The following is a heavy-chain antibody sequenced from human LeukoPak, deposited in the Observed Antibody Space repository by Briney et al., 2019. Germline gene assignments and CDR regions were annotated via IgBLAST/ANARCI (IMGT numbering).Heavy chain of an antibody. Sequence: GASVKVSCKASGYTFTSYDVNWVRQATGQGLEWMGWMNPNSGNTGYAQKFQGRVTITRNTSISTAYMQLSSLRSEDMAVYYCARRVSYGDFDYWGQGTLVTVSS. J-gene: IGHJ4*02. CDR1: GYTFTSYD. D-gene: IGHD4-17*01. CDR2: MNPNSGNT. V-gene: IGHV1-8*01. CDR3: ARRVSYGDFDY.